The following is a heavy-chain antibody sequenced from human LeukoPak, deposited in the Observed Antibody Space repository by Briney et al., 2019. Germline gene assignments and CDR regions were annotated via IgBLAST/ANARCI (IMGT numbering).Heavy chain of an antibody. V-gene: IGHV3-30*03. CDR2: ISYDGSNK. Sequence: GGSLRLSCAASGFTFSSDGMHWVRQAPGKGLEWVAVISYDGSNKYYADSVKGRFTISRDNSKNTLYLQMNSLRAEDTAVYYCARTQYCSSTSCPYYGMDVWGQGTTVTVSS. J-gene: IGHJ6*02. CDR3: ARTQYCSSTSCPYYGMDV. D-gene: IGHD2-2*01. CDR1: GFTFSSDG.